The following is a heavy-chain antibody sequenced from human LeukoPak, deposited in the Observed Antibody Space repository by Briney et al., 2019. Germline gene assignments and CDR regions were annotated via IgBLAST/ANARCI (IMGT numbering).Heavy chain of an antibody. CDR3: ARGGYCSSTSCLEMDV. J-gene: IGHJ6*02. V-gene: IGHV4-59*01. CDR2: IYYSGST. D-gene: IGHD2-2*03. Sequence: SETLSLTCTVSGGSISSYYWSWIRQPPGKGLEWIGYIYYSGSTNYNPSLKSRVTISVDTSKNQFSLKLSSVTAADTAVYYCARGGYCSSTSCLEMDVWGQGTTVTVSS. CDR1: GGSISSYY.